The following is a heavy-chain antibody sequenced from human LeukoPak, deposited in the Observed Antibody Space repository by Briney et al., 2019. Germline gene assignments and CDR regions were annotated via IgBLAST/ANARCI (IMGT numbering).Heavy chain of an antibody. J-gene: IGHJ4*02. Sequence: PGGSLRLSCAASGFSFKDYYFSWIRQAPGKGLEWVSFINVNGGAMYYADFVKGRFTISRDNAKSSLYLEMNSLRVEATAVYSCARGPRILAAGSYYFDYWGQGSLVTVSS. CDR1: GFSFKDYY. V-gene: IGHV3-11*01. CDR3: ARGPRILAAGSYYFDY. CDR2: INVNGGAM. D-gene: IGHD6-13*01.